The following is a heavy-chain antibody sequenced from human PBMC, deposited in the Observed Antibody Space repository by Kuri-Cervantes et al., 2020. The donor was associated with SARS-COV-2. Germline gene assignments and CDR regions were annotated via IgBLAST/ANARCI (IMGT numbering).Heavy chain of an antibody. CDR3: ATSLRGIAARRGGNWFDP. CDR1: GYTFTSYG. V-gene: IGHV1-18*01. CDR2: ISAYNGNT. J-gene: IGHJ5*02. Sequence: ASVKVSCKASGYTFTSYGISWVRQAPGQGLEWMGWISAYNGNTNYAQKFQGRVTMTEDTSTDTAYMELSSLRSEDTAVYYCATSLRGIAARRGGNWFDPWGQGTLVTVSS. D-gene: IGHD6-6*01.